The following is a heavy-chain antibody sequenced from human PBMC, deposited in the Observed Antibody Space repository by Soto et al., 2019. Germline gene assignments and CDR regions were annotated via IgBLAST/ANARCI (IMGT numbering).Heavy chain of an antibody. CDR1: GYTFTNYH. V-gene: IGHV1-46*01. D-gene: IGHD6-19*01. CDR3: ALPKNTLGWYHF. Sequence: QVQVVQSGAEVKKPGASVKVSCKTSGYTFTNYHVHWVRQAPGQGLEWMGAINPKGGRTTYAQHLQGRVTMTSDSSKSTVYMEMGSLRSDDSAMYYCALPKNTLGWYHFWGQGTLVTVS. CDR2: INPKGGRT. J-gene: IGHJ4*02.